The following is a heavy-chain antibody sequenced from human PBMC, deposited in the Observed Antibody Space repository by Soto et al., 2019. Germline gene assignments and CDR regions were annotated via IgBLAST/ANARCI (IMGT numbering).Heavy chain of an antibody. V-gene: IGHV3-48*02. Sequence: VQLVESGGGLVQPGGSLRLSCAASGFTFSSYSMNWVRQAPGKGLEWVSYISSSSSTIYYADSVKGRFTISRDNAKNSLYLQMNSLRDEDTAVYYCASSYYYDSSGYPFDYWGQGTLVTVSS. CDR3: ASSYYYDSSGYPFDY. J-gene: IGHJ4*02. CDR1: GFTFSSYS. CDR2: ISSSSSTI. D-gene: IGHD3-22*01.